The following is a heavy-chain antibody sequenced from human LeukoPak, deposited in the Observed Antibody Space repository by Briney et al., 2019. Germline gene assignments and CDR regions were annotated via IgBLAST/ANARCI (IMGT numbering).Heavy chain of an antibody. D-gene: IGHD5-12*01. J-gene: IGHJ4*02. CDR3: ARGGYSGYAFDN. V-gene: IGHV3-7*01. CDR1: GFTFSRYW. Sequence: GGSLRLSCAASGFTFSRYWMSWVRQAPGKGLEWVAIIKQDGSEKYYVDAVRGRFTTSRDNAKKSLYLQMNSLRVEDTAVYYCARGGYSGYAFDNWGRGTLVTVSS. CDR2: IKQDGSEK.